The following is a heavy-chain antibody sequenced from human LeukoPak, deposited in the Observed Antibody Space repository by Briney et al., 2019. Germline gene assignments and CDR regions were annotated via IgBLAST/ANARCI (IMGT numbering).Heavy chain of an antibody. D-gene: IGHD5-24*01. J-gene: IGHJ4*02. V-gene: IGHV1-8*01. CDR1: GYTFTSYD. CDR3: ARGPLQRWLQFSDY. CDR2: MNPNSGNT. Sequence: ASVKVSCKASGYTFTSYDINWVRQATGQGLEWMGWMNPNSGNTGYAQKFQGRVTMTRNTSVSTAYMELSSLRSEDTAVYYCARGPLQRWLQFSDYWGQGTLVTVSS.